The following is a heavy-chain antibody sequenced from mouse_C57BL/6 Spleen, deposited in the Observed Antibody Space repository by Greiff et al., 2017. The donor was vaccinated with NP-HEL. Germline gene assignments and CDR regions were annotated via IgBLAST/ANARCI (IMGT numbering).Heavy chain of an antibody. CDR3: ARYPYYYGSSGYYAMDY. D-gene: IGHD1-1*01. CDR1: GFTFTDYY. J-gene: IGHJ4*01. CDR2: IRNKANGYTT. Sequence: EVQVVESGGGLVQPGGSLSLSCAASGFTFTDYYMSWVRQPPGKALEWLGFIRNKANGYTTEYSGSVKGRFTISRDNSQSILYLQMNALRAEDSATYYCARYPYYYGSSGYYAMDYWGQGTSVTVSS. V-gene: IGHV7-3*01.